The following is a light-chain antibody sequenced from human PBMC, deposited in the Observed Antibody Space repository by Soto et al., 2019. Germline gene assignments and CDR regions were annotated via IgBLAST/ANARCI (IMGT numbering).Light chain of an antibody. V-gene: IGKV3-20*01. J-gene: IGKJ2*01. CDR2: GAS. Sequence: EIVLTQSPGTLSLSPGERATLSCRASQSFSSSYLAWYQQKPGQAPRLLIYGASSRATGIPDRFSGSESGTDFTLTISRLEPEDFAVYYCQQYVTSLFTFGQGTKLEI. CDR3: QQYVTSLFT. CDR1: QSFSSSY.